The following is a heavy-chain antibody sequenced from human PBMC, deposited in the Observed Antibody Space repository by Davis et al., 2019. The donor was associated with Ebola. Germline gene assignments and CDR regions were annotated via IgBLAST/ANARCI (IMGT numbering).Heavy chain of an antibody. Sequence: KVSCKASGYSFTVYWIAWVRQMPGKGLEWMGIIYPGDSDTRYSPSFQGQVTISADKSISTAYLQWNSLKASDTAMYYCARRSPANLDYWGQGTLVTVSS. CDR3: ARRSPANLDY. CDR2: IYPGDSDT. J-gene: IGHJ4*02. D-gene: IGHD2-2*01. CDR1: GYSFTVYW. V-gene: IGHV5-51*01.